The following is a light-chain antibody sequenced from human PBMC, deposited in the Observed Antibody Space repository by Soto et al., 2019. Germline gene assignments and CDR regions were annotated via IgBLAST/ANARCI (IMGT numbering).Light chain of an antibody. CDR1: QGIGDT. CDR2: DTP. CDR3: KRYNDWPVT. J-gene: IGKJ4*01. Sequence: ELVMTQSPATLSVSPGGGATLSCRASQGIGDTLAWYQHKPDQPPRLLIYDTPTRATGVPARFSGSRSGTGFTLTINIRQSEDFAVYYCKRYNDWPVTCGGGTKVDIK. V-gene: IGKV3-15*01.